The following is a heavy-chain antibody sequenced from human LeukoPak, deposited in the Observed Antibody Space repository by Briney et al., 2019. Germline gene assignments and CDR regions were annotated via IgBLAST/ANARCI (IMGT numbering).Heavy chain of an antibody. D-gene: IGHD3-10*01. CDR3: ARTRYYYNSRSYGAPYYFDY. CDR2: NSGST. Sequence: SETLSLTCAVSGGSISSNSYYWGWIRQPPGKGLEWLGSNSGSTYYNPSLKSRVTISVDTSKNQFSLKLSSVTAADTAVYYCARTRYYYNSRSYGAPYYFDYWGQGTLVTVSS. CDR1: GGSISSNSYY. J-gene: IGHJ4*02. V-gene: IGHV4-39*01.